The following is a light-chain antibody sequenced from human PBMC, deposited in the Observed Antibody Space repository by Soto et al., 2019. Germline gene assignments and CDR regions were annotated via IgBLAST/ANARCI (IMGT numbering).Light chain of an antibody. CDR1: QNIYSN. J-gene: IGKJ1*01. CDR2: RAS. V-gene: IGKV3-15*01. CDR3: LQYHNLWA. Sequence: ILMTQSPATLSVSPGERATLSCRASQNIYSNIAWYQQRPGQSPRLLIYRASTRAPGVPVRFSGSGSGTEFTLTISSLQSEDFTVYSCLQYHNLWAFGQGTQVEI.